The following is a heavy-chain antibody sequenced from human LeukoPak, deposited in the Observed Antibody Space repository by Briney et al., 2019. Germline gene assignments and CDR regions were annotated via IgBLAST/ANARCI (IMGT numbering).Heavy chain of an antibody. V-gene: IGHV4-34*01. CDR1: GGSFSGYY. J-gene: IGHJ4*02. Sequence: SETLSLTCAVYGGSFSGYYWSWIRQPPGKGLEWIGEINHSGSTNYNPSLKSRVTISVDTSKNQFSLKLSSVTAADTAVYYCARHSSGWYSGFDYWGQGTLVTVSS. D-gene: IGHD6-19*01. CDR3: ARHSSGWYSGFDY. CDR2: INHSGST.